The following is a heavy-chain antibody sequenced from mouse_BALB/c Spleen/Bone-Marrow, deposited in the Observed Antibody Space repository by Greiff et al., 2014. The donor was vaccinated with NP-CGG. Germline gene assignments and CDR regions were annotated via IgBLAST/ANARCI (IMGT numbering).Heavy chain of an antibody. V-gene: IGHV1-69*02. Sequence: VQLQQPGTDLVRPGASVKLSCKASGYTFTSYWINWVKQRPGQGLEWIGNIYPSDSYTNYNQKFKDKATLTVDKSSSTAYMHLSSPTSEDSAVYYCTRDDGGFAYWGQGTLVTVSA. CDR1: GYTFTSYW. J-gene: IGHJ3*01. CDR3: TRDDGGFAY. CDR2: IYPSDSYT. D-gene: IGHD2-3*01.